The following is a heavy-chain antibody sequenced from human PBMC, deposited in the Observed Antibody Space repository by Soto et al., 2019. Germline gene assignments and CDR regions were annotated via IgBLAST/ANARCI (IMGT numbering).Heavy chain of an antibody. V-gene: IGHV5-51*01. CDR3: ARHGLHGSDWDGLDV. CDR1: GSSFSNYW. D-gene: IGHD3-9*01. CDR2: IYPGDSET. J-gene: IGHJ6*02. Sequence: GESLKISCKGSGSSFSNYWIGWVRQMPGKGLESMGIIYPGDSETRYSPSFQGQVTISVDKSISTAYLQWNSLKASDTAMYYCARHGLHGSDWDGLDVWGQGTTVTVSS.